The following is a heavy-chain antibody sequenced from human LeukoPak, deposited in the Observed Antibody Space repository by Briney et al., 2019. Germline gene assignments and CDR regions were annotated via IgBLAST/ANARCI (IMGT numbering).Heavy chain of an antibody. Sequence: GGSLILSCAASGFTFSIYWMHWARQVPGKGLVWVSHINSDVSGTSYADSVKGRFTISRDNAKNTLYLQMNSLRAEDTAVYYCARAGVGGAFDIWGQGTMVTVSS. J-gene: IGHJ3*02. CDR1: GFTFSIYW. CDR3: ARAGVGGAFDI. V-gene: IGHV3-74*01. D-gene: IGHD3-16*01. CDR2: INSDVSGT.